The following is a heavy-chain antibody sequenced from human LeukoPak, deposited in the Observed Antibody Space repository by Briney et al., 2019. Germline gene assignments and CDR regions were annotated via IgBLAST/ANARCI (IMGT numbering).Heavy chain of an antibody. CDR1: GFTISTYG. CDR2: ISGRDDST. CDR3: AKDWDGSGYFSIPNY. V-gene: IGHV3-23*01. Sequence: PGGSLRLSCAASGFTISTYGMSWVRQAPGKGLEWVSTISGRDDSTYYADSVKGRFTISRDNSKNTLYLQMNSLRAEDTAVYYCAKDWDGSGYFSIPNYWGQGTLVTVSS. J-gene: IGHJ4*02. D-gene: IGHD3-22*01.